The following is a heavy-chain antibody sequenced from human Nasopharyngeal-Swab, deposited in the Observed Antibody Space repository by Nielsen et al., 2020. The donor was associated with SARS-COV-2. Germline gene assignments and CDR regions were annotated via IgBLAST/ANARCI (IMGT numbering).Heavy chain of an antibody. V-gene: IGHV3-33*01. CDR2: IWYDGSNK. D-gene: IGHD2-8*01. J-gene: IGHJ6*03. CDR3: ARGSYGQSGYYYYYMDV. CDR1: GFTFSSYG. Sequence: GGSLRLSCAASGFTFSSYGMHWVRQAPGKGLEWVVVIWYDGSNKYYADSVKGRFTISRDNSKNTLYLQMNSLRAEDTAVYYCARGSYGQSGYYYYYMDVWGKGTTVTVSS.